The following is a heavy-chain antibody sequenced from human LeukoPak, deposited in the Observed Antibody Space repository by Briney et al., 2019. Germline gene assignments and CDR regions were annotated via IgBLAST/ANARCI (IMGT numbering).Heavy chain of an antibody. Sequence: PSETLSLICTVSGASISSYYWSWIRQPPGKGLEWIGEINHSGSTNYNPSLKSRVTISVDTSKNQFSLKLSSVTAADTAVYYCARSHSIRFLEWLFYGWFDPWGQGTLVTVSS. J-gene: IGHJ5*02. CDR2: INHSGST. D-gene: IGHD3-3*01. CDR3: ARSHSIRFLEWLFYGWFDP. V-gene: IGHV4-34*01. CDR1: GASISSYY.